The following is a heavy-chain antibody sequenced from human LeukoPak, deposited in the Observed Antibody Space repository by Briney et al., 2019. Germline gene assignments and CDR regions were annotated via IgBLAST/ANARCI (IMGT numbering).Heavy chain of an antibody. CDR1: GFTFSSYS. CDR2: ISSSSSYI. J-gene: IGHJ4*02. CDR3: ARDLGGFDY. Sequence: SGGSLRLSCTVSGFTFSSYSMNWVRQAPGEGLEWVSSISSSSSYIYYADSVEGRSTIPRDNAKNSLYLQMNSLRAEDTAVYYCARDLGGFDYWGQGTLVTVSS. D-gene: IGHD3-10*01. V-gene: IGHV3-21*01.